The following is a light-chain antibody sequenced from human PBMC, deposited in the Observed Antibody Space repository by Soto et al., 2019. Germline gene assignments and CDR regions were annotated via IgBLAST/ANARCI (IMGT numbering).Light chain of an antibody. Sequence: EIGLTQSPATLSLAPGERATLSCRASQSVDTYLAWYQEKPGQAPRLLIYDASNRATGIPARFSGSGSGTDFTLTISSLEPDDFALYYCQQRRDWPLFNFGPGTKVDVK. CDR3: QQRRDWPLFN. J-gene: IGKJ3*01. V-gene: IGKV3-11*01. CDR1: QSVDTY. CDR2: DAS.